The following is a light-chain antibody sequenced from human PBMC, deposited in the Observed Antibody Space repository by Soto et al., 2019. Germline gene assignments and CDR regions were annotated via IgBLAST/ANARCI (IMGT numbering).Light chain of an antibody. CDR2: DAS. CDR1: QTISSW. V-gene: IGKV1-5*01. J-gene: IGKJ2*01. Sequence: IQMTQSPSTLSASVGDRVTITCLSSQTISSWLAWYQQKPGKAPKLLIYDASSLESGVPSRFSGSGSGTEFTLTITSLQPDDFATYYCQQYNNYSPYTFGQGTK. CDR3: QQYNNYSPYT.